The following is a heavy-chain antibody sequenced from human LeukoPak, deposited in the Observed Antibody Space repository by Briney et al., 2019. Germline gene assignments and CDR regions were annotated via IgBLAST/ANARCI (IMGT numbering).Heavy chain of an antibody. J-gene: IGHJ4*02. D-gene: IGHD3-22*01. V-gene: IGHV3-30*02. Sequence: GGSLRLSSAASGFTFSSYGMHWVRQAPGKGLEWVAFIRYDGSNKYYADSVKGRFTISRDNSKNTLYLQMNSLRAEDTAVYYCATEGSSGYYLDYWGQGTLVTVSS. CDR1: GFTFSSYG. CDR2: IRYDGSNK. CDR3: ATEGSSGYYLDY.